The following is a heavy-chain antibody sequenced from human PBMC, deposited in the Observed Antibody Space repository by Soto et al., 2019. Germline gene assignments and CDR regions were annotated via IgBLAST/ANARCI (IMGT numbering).Heavy chain of an antibody. V-gene: IGHV2-70*01. Sequence: SGPTLVNPKQTLILTCAFSGLSLSRKGMSVSWIRQPPGKALEFLALIDWEEEKFYSPSLRTRLTVSKDTSKSQVVLTLTNVDPVDTATYYCTRSNNCNYDYYFGYLAPGAQGTVFS. CDR2: IDWEEEK. CDR1: GLSLSRKGMS. J-gene: IGHJ4*01. CDR3: TRSNNCNYDYYFGY. D-gene: IGHD1-7*01.